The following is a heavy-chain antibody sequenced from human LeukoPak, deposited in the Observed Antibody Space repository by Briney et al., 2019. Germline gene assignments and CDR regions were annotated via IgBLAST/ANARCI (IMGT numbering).Heavy chain of an antibody. J-gene: IGHJ3*02. CDR1: GFRFGGFW. D-gene: IGHD3-16*01. CDR2: INQDGSEK. V-gene: IGHV3-7*01. CDR3: TRVVREAYDI. Sequence: GGSLRLSCEASGFRFGGFWMNWVRQAPGKGPERVANINQDGSEKLYVDSVKGRFTISRDNAKNSLYLQMNSLRVEETAVYYCTRVVREAYDIWGPGAMVTVSS.